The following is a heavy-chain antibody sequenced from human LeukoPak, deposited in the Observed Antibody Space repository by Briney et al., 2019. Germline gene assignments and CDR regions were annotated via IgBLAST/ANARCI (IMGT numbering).Heavy chain of an antibody. CDR1: GFTFENFA. J-gene: IGHJ4*02. CDR3: AKSPTYSNSGGIDY. CDR2: IIYDGNNK. Sequence: PGGSLRLSCAASGFTFENFAMHWVRQAPGKGLEWLTSIIYDGNNKYYADAVKDRFTISRDNSVNTLFLQMDSLRAEDTAVYYCAKSPTYSNSGGIDYWGQGTLVAVSP. V-gene: IGHV3-30*04. D-gene: IGHD4-11*01.